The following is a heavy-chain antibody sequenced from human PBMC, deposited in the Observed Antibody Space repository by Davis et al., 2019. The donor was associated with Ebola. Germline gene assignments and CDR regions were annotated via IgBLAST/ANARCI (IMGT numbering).Heavy chain of an antibody. CDR2: IHHSGGT. D-gene: IGHD1-20*01. J-gene: IGHJ4*02. Sequence: SETLSLTCTVSGGSISSGDYSWSWIRQPPGRGLEWIGYIHHSGGTYYNPSPRSRLTMSVNTSENQFSLKLTSVTATDTAVYYCARDDLTGLIDSWGQGILVTVSS. CDR3: ARDDLTGLIDS. V-gene: IGHV4-30-4*08. CDR1: GGSISSGDYS.